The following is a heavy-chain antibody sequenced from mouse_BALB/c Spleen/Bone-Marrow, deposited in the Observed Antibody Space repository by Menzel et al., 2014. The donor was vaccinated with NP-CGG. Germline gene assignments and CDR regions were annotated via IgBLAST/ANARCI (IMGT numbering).Heavy chain of an antibody. Sequence: VQLQQSGAELMKPGASVKISCKATGYTSSSYWIGWVKQRPGHGLEWIGEILPGSGSTNYNEKFKGKATFTADTSSNTAYMQLSSLTSEDSAVYYCARLDGYFDYWGQGTTLTVSS. CDR3: ARLDGYFDY. CDR1: GYTSSSYW. CDR2: ILPGSGST. D-gene: IGHD2-3*01. J-gene: IGHJ2*01. V-gene: IGHV1-9*01.